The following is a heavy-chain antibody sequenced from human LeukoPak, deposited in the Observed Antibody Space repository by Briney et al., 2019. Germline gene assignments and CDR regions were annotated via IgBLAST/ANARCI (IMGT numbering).Heavy chain of an antibody. J-gene: IGHJ4*02. CDR3: ARSMITFGGVNY. CDR2: INPSGGST. V-gene: IGHV1-46*01. CDR1: GYTFTSYY. Sequence: ASVKVSCKASGYTFTSYYMHWVRQAPGQGLEWMGIINPSGGSTIYAQKFQGRVTMTRDTSTSTVYMELSSLRSEDTAVYYCARSMITFGGVNYWGQGTLVTVSS. D-gene: IGHD3-16*01.